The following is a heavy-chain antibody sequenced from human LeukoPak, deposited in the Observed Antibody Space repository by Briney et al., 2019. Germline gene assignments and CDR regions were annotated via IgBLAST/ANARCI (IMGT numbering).Heavy chain of an antibody. Sequence: SETLSLTCTVSGGSISSSSYYWGWIRQPPRKGLEWIGSIYYSGSTYYNPSLKSRVTISVDTSKNQFSLKLSSVTAADTAVYYCARHLDYYDSSGYFDDYWGQGTLVTVSS. CDR3: ARHLDYYDSSGYFDDY. D-gene: IGHD3-22*01. J-gene: IGHJ4*02. V-gene: IGHV4-39*01. CDR1: GGSISSSSYY. CDR2: IYYSGST.